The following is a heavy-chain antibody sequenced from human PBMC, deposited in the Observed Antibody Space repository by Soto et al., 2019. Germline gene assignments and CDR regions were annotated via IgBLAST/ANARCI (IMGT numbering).Heavy chain of an antibody. J-gene: IGHJ5*02. CDR1: EDTFTHYD. D-gene: IGHD2-21*01. Sequence: QVELVQSGAEVKKPGASVKVSCQASEDTFTHYDINWVRQATGQGLEWMGWMNPNTGNIDYAHKFQGRVTMTRDTSTRTVYMELSSLRSDDTAVYYCVRRVASGHRSWFDPRGHGTLVTVSS. V-gene: IGHV1-8*01. CDR2: MNPNTGNI. CDR3: VRRVASGHRSWFDP.